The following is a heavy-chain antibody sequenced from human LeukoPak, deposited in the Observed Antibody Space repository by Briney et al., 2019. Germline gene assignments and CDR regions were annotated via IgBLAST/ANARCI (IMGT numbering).Heavy chain of an antibody. V-gene: IGHV3-21*01. CDR2: ITSGSSYI. Sequence: GGSLRLSCAASGFTFSSYDMNWVRQAPGKGLEWVSSITSGSSYIYYADSVKGRFTISRDNAKNSLYLQMNSLRAEDTAVYYCARDRYDSSGYFVYWGRGTLVTVSS. D-gene: IGHD3-22*01. CDR1: GFTFSSYD. CDR3: ARDRYDSSGYFVY. J-gene: IGHJ4*02.